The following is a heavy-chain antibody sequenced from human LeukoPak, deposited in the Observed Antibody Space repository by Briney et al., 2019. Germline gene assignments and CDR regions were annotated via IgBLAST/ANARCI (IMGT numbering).Heavy chain of an antibody. CDR2: IYYSGST. CDR3: ARVXDYDSXGYYSX. V-gene: IGHV4-31*11. D-gene: IGHD3-22*01. Sequence: PSETLSLTCAVSGGSISSGGYYWSWIRQHPGKGLEWIGYIYYSGSTYYNPSLKSRVTISVDTSKNQFSLKLSSVTAADTAVYYCARVXDYDSXGYYSXWGQGTLVTVSS. CDR1: GGSISSGGYY. J-gene: IGHJ4*02.